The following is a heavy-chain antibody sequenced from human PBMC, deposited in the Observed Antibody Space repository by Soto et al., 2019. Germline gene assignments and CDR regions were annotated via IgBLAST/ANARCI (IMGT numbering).Heavy chain of an antibody. CDR2: IYSGGST. Sequence: EVQLVETGGGLIQPGGSLRLSCAASGFTVSSNYMSWVRQAPGKGLEWVSVIYSGGSTYYADSVKGRFTISRDNSKNTLYLQMNSLRAEDTAVYYCAREAVRGTYYYYGMDVWGQGTTVTVSS. CDR1: GFTVSSNY. CDR3: AREAVRGTYYYYGMDV. V-gene: IGHV3-53*02. J-gene: IGHJ6*02. D-gene: IGHD3-10*01.